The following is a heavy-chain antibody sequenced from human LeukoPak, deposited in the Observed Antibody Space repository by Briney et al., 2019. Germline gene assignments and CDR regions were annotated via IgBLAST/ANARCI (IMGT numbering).Heavy chain of an antibody. J-gene: IGHJ5*02. CDR1: GFTVSSNY. V-gene: IGHV3-53*01. D-gene: IGHD6-19*01. CDR3: AKPISGGLAVTADWFRP. CDR2: IYAGGDT. Sequence: GGSLRLSCAASGFTVSSNYMSWVRQAPGKGLEWVSAIYAGGDTYYAASVRGRFTISRDNAKDTVYLQLNRLSTDDTATYYCAKPISGGLAVTADWFRPWGQGTLVVVSS.